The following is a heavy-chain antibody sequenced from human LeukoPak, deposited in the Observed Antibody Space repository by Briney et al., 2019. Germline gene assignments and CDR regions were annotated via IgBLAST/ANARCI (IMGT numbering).Heavy chain of an antibody. J-gene: IGHJ4*02. CDR1: GGSFSGYY. V-gene: IGHV4-34*01. CDR2: INHSGST. Sequence: SETLSLTCAVYGGSFSGYYWSWIRQPPGKGLEWIGEINHSGSTNYSPSLKSRVTISVDTSKNQFSLKLSSVTAADTAVYYCARALTQGSYYFDYWGQGTLVTVSS. CDR3: ARALTQGSYYFDY.